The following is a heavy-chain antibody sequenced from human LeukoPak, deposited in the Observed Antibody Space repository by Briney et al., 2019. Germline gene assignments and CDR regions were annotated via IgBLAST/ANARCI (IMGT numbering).Heavy chain of an antibody. D-gene: IGHD3-9*01. J-gene: IGHJ6*02. Sequence: VGSLRFSCAASGFTFSSDAMSSVRQAPGEGLERESAISGSGVSTYYEDSVKSRFTISRDNSKNTLYLQMNSLRAEDTAVYYCAKALTYYDILTGPAKDIYYYYGMDVWGQGTTVTVFS. CDR1: GFTFSSDA. CDR3: AKALTYYDILTGPAKDIYYYYGMDV. V-gene: IGHV3-23*01. CDR2: ISGSGVST.